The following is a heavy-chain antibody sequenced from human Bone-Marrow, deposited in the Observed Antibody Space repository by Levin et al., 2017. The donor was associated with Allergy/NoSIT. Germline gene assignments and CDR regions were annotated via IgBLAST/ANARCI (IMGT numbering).Heavy chain of an antibody. D-gene: IGHD4-17*01. V-gene: IGHV4-30-4*01. Sequence: PSETLSLTCTVSGASISSGDFYWGWIRQPPGMGLEWIGYIYHSGNTYYNPSLTSRATISVDTSKNQFSLNLDSVTAADTAMYYCAREQDHDYGVYGGFEFWGQGALVTVSS. CDR1: GASISSGDFY. CDR2: IYHSGNT. J-gene: IGHJ4*02. CDR3: AREQDHDYGVYGGFEF.